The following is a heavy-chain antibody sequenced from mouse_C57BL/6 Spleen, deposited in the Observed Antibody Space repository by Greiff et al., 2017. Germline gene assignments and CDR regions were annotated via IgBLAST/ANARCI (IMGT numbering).Heavy chain of an antibody. CDR3: TRNGDYGSSLAD. Sequence: EVKLVESGEGLVKPGGSLKLSCAASGFTFSSYAMSWVRQTPEKRLEWVAYISSGGDYIYYADTVKGRFTISRDDARNTLYLQMSSLKSEDTAMYYCTRNGDYGSSLADWGQGTLVTVSA. V-gene: IGHV5-9-1*02. D-gene: IGHD1-1*01. CDR2: ISSGGDYI. CDR1: GFTFSSYA. J-gene: IGHJ3*01.